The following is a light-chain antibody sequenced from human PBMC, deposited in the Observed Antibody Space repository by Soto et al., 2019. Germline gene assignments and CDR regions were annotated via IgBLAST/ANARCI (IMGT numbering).Light chain of an antibody. CDR2: GAS. CDR1: QSVSSSY. Sequence: EIVLTQSPVTLSLCPGERATLSCRASQSVSSSYLAWYQQKPGQAPRLLIYGASSRATGIPDRFSGSGSGTDFTLTIIRLEPEDFAVYYCQQYGSSPSTFGQGTRLEIK. CDR3: QQYGSSPST. V-gene: IGKV3-20*01. J-gene: IGKJ5*01.